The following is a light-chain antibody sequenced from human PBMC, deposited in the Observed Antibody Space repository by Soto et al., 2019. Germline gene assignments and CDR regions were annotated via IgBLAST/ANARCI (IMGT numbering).Light chain of an antibody. CDR1: QSVSSN. J-gene: IGKJ1*01. Sequence: EILTTQSPATLSVSLLERATLSCRASQSVSSNLAWYQQKPGQAPRLLLYGASIRANGIPARFSGSGSGTEFTLTISGLQSEDFAVSYCQQHNNWPPWTFGQGTKVDIK. CDR2: GAS. V-gene: IGKV3-15*01. CDR3: QQHNNWPPWT.